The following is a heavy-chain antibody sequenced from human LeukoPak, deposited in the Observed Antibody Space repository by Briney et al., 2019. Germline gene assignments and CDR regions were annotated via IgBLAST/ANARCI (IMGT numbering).Heavy chain of an antibody. Sequence: GGSLRLSCAASGFTFSSYAMSWVRQAPGKGLEWVSAISGSGGSTYYADSVKGRFTISRDNSKNTLYLQMNSLRAEDTAVYYCAKPITYYYDSSGYDYWGQGTLVTVSS. CDR3: AKPITYYYDSSGYDY. D-gene: IGHD3-22*01. CDR1: GFTFSSYA. J-gene: IGHJ4*02. V-gene: IGHV3-23*01. CDR2: ISGSGGST.